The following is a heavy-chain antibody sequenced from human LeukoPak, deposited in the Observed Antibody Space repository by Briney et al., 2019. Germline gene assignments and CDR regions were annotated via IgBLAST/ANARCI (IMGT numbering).Heavy chain of an antibody. J-gene: IGHJ4*02. CDR1: GGSISSGSYY. V-gene: IGHV4-61*02. D-gene: IGHD2-2*01. Sequence: SQTLSLTCTVSGGSISSGSYYWSWIRQPAGKGLEWIGRLYTTGSTNYNPSLKSRLTISVDTSKNQFSLKLTSVTAADTAVYYCAGYCTSNSCSKSDYWGQGTLVTVSS. CDR2: LYTTGST. CDR3: AGYCTSNSCSKSDY.